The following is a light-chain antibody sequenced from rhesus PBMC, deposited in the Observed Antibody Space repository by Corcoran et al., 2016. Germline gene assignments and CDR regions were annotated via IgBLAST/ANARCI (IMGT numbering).Light chain of an antibody. CDR2: KAS. J-gene: IGKJ2*01. V-gene: IGKV1-22*01. Sequence: DIQMTQSPSSLSASVGDTVTITCRASQSISSWLDWYPQKPGKVPNLLIYKASSLRGGVPSRFSGSGSGTDLTLTISSLQPEDFATYFCLQYNTSPYTFGQGTKLEIK. CDR1: QSISSW. CDR3: LQYNTSPYT.